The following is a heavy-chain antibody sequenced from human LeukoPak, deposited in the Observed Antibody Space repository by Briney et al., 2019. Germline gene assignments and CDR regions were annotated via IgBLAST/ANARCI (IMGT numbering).Heavy chain of an antibody. J-gene: IGHJ4*02. CDR2: ISGSGDST. D-gene: IGHD6-6*01. CDR3: AKDLSRFGSSSNYFDY. V-gene: IGHV3-23*01. Sequence: PGGSLRLSCAASGFIFSNYAMTWVRQTPGKGLEWVSGISGSGDSTYYADSVKGRFTISRDNSKNTLYLQMNSLRVEDTAVYYCAKDLSRFGSSSNYFDYWGQGTLVTVSS. CDR1: GFIFSNYA.